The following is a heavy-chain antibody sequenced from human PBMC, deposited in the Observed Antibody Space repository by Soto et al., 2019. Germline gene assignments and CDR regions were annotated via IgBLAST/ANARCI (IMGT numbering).Heavy chain of an antibody. CDR2: MYPGDSDT. Sequence: GESLKISCKGSGYRFINYWIGWVRQKPGKGLEWMGIMYPGDSDTIYSPPFQGQVTISVDKSTNTAYPQWSSLKVSDTAMYYCARGVVVAGTTNGFDIWGQGTMVTVSS. CDR1: GYRFINYW. J-gene: IGHJ3*02. D-gene: IGHD6-19*01. V-gene: IGHV5-51*01. CDR3: ARGVVVAGTTNGFDI.